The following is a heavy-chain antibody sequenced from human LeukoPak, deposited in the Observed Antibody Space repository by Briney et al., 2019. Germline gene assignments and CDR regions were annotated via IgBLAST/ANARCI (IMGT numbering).Heavy chain of an antibody. CDR2: IGENTADR. D-gene: IGHD1-1*01. CDR1: GFTFNKYA. Sequence: GGSLRLSCAASGFTFNKYAMSWVRQAPGKGLEWVSAIGENTADRKYAASVKGRFTISRDNSKNTLYLQMNSLRAEDTAIYYCGRDWKLDYWGQGNLVTVSS. V-gene: IGHV3-23*01. CDR3: GRDWKLDY. J-gene: IGHJ4*02.